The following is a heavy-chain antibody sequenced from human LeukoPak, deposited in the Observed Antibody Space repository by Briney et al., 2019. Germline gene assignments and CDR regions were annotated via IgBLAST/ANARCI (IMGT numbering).Heavy chain of an antibody. CDR3: VSPTAG. D-gene: IGHD6-25*01. J-gene: IGHJ4*02. V-gene: IGHV3-74*01. CDR2: INTDGSST. Sequence: GGSLRLSCEASGFTFSSYWMHWVRQAPGKGLVWVSRINTDGSSTTYAGSVKGRFTISRDNAKNTLYLQMNTLRAEDTAVYYCVSPTAGWGQGTLVTVSS. CDR1: GFTFSSYW.